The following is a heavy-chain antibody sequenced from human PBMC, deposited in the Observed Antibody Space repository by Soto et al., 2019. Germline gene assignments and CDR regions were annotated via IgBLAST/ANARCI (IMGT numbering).Heavy chain of an antibody. CDR1: GFSLSSTRMA. V-gene: IGHV2-5*02. J-gene: IGHJ4*02. Sequence: QITLKESGPTLVKPTQTLTLTCTFSGFSLSSTRMAVGWIRQPPGKALEWLALIYWDDDKRYSPFLKSRLTINKDTSKNQVVLTMPNMDPVDTARYYCAHIVVAGLGYYFDYWGQGTLVTDSS. CDR3: AHIVVAGLGYYFDY. D-gene: IGHD6-19*01. CDR2: IYWDDDK.